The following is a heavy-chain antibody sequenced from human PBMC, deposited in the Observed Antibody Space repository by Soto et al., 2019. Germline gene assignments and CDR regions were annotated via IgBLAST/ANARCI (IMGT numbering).Heavy chain of an antibody. Sequence: ASVKVSCKASGYTFTSYSMHWVRQAPGQRLEWMGWINAGNGNTKYSQKFQGRVTITWDTSASTAYMELSSLRSEDTAVYYCARDPTRGYSPYFYYWGQGTLVTVSS. D-gene: IGHD5-18*01. CDR3: ARDPTRGYSPYFYY. CDR1: GYTFTSYS. J-gene: IGHJ4*02. V-gene: IGHV1-3*01. CDR2: INAGNGNT.